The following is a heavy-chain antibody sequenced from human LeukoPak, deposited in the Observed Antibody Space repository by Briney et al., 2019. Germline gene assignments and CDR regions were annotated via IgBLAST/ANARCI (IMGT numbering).Heavy chain of an antibody. J-gene: IGHJ4*02. V-gene: IGHV3-23*01. Sequence: PGGSLRLSCAASGFTFSSYAMSWVRQAPGKGLEWVSAISGSGGSTYYADSVKGRFTISRDNSKNTLYLQMNSLRAEDTAVYYRASSWIQLWFGDYWGQGTLVTVSS. CDR2: ISGSGGST. CDR1: GFTFSSYA. CDR3: ASSWIQLWFGDY. D-gene: IGHD5-18*01.